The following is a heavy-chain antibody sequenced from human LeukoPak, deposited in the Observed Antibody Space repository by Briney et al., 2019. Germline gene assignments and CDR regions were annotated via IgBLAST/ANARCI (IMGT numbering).Heavy chain of an antibody. J-gene: IGHJ4*02. V-gene: IGHV3-7*01. Sequence: PGGSLRLSCAVSGFTFSSYSMSWVRQAPGKGLEWVASIKQDGSETYYVDSVKGRFTISRDNAKNSLSLQMHSLRGGDTAVYYCAGGSGSLGYYFDYWGQGTLVTVSS. CDR3: AGGSGSLGYYFDY. CDR1: GFTFSSYS. D-gene: IGHD1-26*01. CDR2: IKQDGSET.